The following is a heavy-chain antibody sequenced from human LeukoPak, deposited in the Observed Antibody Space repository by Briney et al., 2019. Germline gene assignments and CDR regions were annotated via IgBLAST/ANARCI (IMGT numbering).Heavy chain of an antibody. CDR1: GFTFSSYG. J-gene: IGHJ4*02. CDR2: ISYDGSNK. V-gene: IGHV3-30*18. Sequence: PGGSLRLSCAASGFTFSSYGMHWVRQAPGKGLEWVAVISYDGSNKYYADSVKGRFTISRDNSKNTLYLQMNSLRAEDTAVYYCAKDRDYGDYEEVFDYWGQGTLVTVSS. CDR3: AKDRDYGDYEEVFDY. D-gene: IGHD4-17*01.